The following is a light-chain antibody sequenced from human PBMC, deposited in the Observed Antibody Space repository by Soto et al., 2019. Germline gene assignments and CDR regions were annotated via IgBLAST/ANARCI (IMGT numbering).Light chain of an antibody. CDR1: QSVQTW. V-gene: IGKV1-5*01. J-gene: IGKJ4*01. CDR3: QQLNSYPSST. Sequence: IQLTQSPSSLSASVGDRVTSTCRASQSVQTWLAWFQQKPGRAPKVLIYDASSLERGVPSRFSGSGSGTEFTLTIRSLQPEDFATYYCQQLNSYPSSTFGGGTKVDI. CDR2: DAS.